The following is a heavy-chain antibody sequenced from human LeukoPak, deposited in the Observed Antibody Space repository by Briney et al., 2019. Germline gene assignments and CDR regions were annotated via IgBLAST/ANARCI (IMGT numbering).Heavy chain of an antibody. D-gene: IGHD3-3*01. CDR2: ISSSGGTT. J-gene: IGHJ4*02. CDR3: VKRWSGNDLDY. CDR1: GFTISSYG. Sequence: GGSLRLSCSASGFTISSYGMHWVRQAPGKGLEYVSAISSSGGTTYYADSVKGRFTISRDNSKNTVYLQMSSLRLEDTAVYYCVKRWSGNDLDYWGQGTLVTVSS. V-gene: IGHV3-64D*09.